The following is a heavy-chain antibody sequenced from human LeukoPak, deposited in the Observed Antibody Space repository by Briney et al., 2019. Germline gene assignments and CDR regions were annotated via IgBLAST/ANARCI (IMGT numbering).Heavy chain of an antibody. J-gene: IGHJ5*02. CDR3: AKDRRSAAALVRWFDP. Sequence: GGSLRLSCAASGFTFSSYAMSWVRQAPGKGLEWVSAISGSGGSTYYADSVKGRFTIPRDNSKNTLYLQMNSLRAEDTAVYYCAKDRRSAAALVRWFDPWGQGTLVTVSS. CDR1: GFTFSSYA. CDR2: ISGSGGST. V-gene: IGHV3-23*01. D-gene: IGHD6-13*01.